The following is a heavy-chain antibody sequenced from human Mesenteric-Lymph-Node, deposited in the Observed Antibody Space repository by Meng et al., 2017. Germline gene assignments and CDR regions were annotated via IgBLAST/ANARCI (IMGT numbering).Heavy chain of an antibody. D-gene: IGHD3-10*01. V-gene: IGHV4-34*01. CDR2: INHSGST. J-gene: IGHJ6*02. CDR1: GGSFSGYY. CDR3: ARPLITMVRGVIPRDYYYGMDV. Sequence: SETLSLTCAVYGGSFSGYYWSWIRQPPGKGLEWLGEINHSGSTNYNPSLKSRVTISVDTSKNQFSLKLSSVTAADTAVYYCARPLITMVRGVIPRDYYYGMDVWGQGTTVTVSS.